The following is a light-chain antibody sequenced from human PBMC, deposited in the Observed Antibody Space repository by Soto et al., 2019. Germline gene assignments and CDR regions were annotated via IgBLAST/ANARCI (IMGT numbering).Light chain of an antibody. J-gene: IGKJ3*01. V-gene: IGKV1-5*03. CDR1: QSLSDW. CDR2: KAS. CDR3: QQYNSYSEFT. Sequence: DIQMTQSPSTLSASVGDRVTITCRASQSLSDWLAWYQQKPGKAPKLLIYKASSLQIGVPSRFSGSGSGTEFTLTISSLQPDDFGTYYCQQYNSYSEFTFGPGTKVDIK.